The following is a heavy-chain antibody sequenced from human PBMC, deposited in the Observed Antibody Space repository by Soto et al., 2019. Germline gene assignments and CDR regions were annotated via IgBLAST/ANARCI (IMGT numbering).Heavy chain of an antibody. D-gene: IGHD6-25*01. V-gene: IGHV3-48*02. CDR3: ARGLGTSAAVHX. CDR1: GFTFSSYS. Sequence: GGSLRLSFAASGFTFSSYSMNWVRQAPGKGLEWVSYISSSSSTIYYADSVKVRFTISRDNAKNSLYLQMNSLSDEDTAVYYCARGLGTSAAVHXWGQGTLVTVSX. J-gene: IGHJ4*02. CDR2: ISSSSSTI.